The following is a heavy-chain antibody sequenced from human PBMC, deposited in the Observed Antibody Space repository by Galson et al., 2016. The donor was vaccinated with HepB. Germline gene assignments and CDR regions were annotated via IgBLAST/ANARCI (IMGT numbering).Heavy chain of an antibody. V-gene: IGHV1-18*04. J-gene: IGHJ1*01. CDR1: GSTFTSYG. CDR3: ARGSNTWYDVPGVYFQT. Sequence: SVKVSCKVSGSTFTSYGISWVRQAPGQGLEYMAWISTYNGDIKSAQKFQGRLIMSTDKSTGTAYMELRSLRSDDTAVYYCARGSNTWYDVPGVYFQTWGQGSLVIVSS. CDR2: ISTYNGDI. D-gene: IGHD1-20*01.